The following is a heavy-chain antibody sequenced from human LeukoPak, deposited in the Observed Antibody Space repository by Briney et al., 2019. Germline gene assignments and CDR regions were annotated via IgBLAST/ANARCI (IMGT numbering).Heavy chain of an antibody. CDR2: ISYDGSNK. J-gene: IGHJ4*02. Sequence: PGGSLRLSCAASGFTFSSYAMHWVRQAPGKGLEWVAVISYDGSNKYYADSVKGRFTISRDNAKNSLYLQMNSLRAEDTAVYYCARDPSGSDFDYWGQGTLVTVSS. V-gene: IGHV3-30-3*01. CDR3: ARDPSGSDFDY. D-gene: IGHD5-12*01. CDR1: GFTFSSYA.